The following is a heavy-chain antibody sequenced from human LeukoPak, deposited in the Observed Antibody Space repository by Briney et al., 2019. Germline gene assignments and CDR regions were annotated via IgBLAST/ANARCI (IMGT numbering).Heavy chain of an antibody. CDR2: QSFNGDIR. CDR1: GFNFNAYE. J-gene: IGHJ4*02. D-gene: IGHD1-26*01. Sequence: QSGGSLRLSCAASGFNFNAYEIHWVRQTPGRGLEWVAVQSFNGDIRIYADSVKGRFTISRDNSINTLHLQMNSLRAEDTAIYYCAKDLIPGSPDYFDYWGQGTLVTVSS. CDR3: AKDLIPGSPDYFDY. V-gene: IGHV3-30-3*01.